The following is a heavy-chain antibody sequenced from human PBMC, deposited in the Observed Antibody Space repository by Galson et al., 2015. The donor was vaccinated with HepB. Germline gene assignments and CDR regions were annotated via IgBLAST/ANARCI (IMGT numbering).Heavy chain of an antibody. J-gene: IGHJ2*01. V-gene: IGHV3-7*03. CDR2: IKQGGSEK. CDR3: ARKCTLCFDYLFINGYLFDF. D-gene: IGHD5-12*01. Sequence: SLRLSCAASGFTFSSYWMSWVRQAPGKGLEWVANIKQGGSEKYYVDSVKGRFTIFRDNAKNSLYLQMNSLRAEDTAVYSCARKCTLCFDYLFINGYLFDFWGHGTLVTVSS. CDR1: GFTFSSYW.